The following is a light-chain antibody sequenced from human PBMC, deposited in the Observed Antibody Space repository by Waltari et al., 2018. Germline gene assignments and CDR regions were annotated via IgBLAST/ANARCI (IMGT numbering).Light chain of an antibody. Sequence: QSALTQPASVSGSPGQSITISCTGTSSDVGAYNYVSWYQQHPDKAPKLVISEVNNRPSGVSNRFSGSKPGNTASLTISGLQAEDEADYYCSSPTSSSTLVFGGGTKLTVL. J-gene: IGLJ3*02. CDR1: SSDVGAYNY. CDR3: SSPTSSSTLV. V-gene: IGLV2-14*01. CDR2: EVN.